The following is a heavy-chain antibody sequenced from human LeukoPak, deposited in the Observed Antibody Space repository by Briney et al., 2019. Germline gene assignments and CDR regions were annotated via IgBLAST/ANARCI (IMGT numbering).Heavy chain of an antibody. J-gene: IGHJ6*03. CDR1: GGSISSSSYY. D-gene: IGHD6-13*01. Sequence: RSETLSLTCTVSGGSISSSSYYWGWIRQPPGKGLEWIGSIYYSGSTYYNPSLKSRVTISVDTSKNQFSLKLSSVTAADTAVYYCARHLSSSLLHYYYYMDVWGKGTTVTTSS. V-gene: IGHV4-39*01. CDR2: IYYSGST. CDR3: ARHLSSSLLHYYYYMDV.